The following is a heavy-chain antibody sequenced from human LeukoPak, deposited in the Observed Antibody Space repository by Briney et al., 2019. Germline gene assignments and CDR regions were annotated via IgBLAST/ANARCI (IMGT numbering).Heavy chain of an antibody. CDR1: GYTFTGYY. CDR2: INPNSGGT. J-gene: IGHJ5*02. D-gene: IGHD5-18*01. V-gene: IGHV1-2*02. Sequence: ASVKVSCKASGYTFTGYYMHWLRQAPGQGLEWMGWINPNSGGTNYAQKFQGRATMTRDTSISTAYMELSRLRSDDTTLYYCARAAMDANWFDPWGQGTLVTVSS. CDR3: ARAAMDANWFDP.